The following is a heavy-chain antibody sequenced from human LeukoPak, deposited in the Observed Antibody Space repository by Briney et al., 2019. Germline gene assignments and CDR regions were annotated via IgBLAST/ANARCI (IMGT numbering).Heavy chain of an antibody. CDR3: ARDEGYSYGDYYYYYGMDV. CDR1: GFTFSNYA. V-gene: IGHV3-23*01. Sequence: PGGSLRLSCETSGFTFSNYAMSWVRQAPGRGLEWVSGISYGDGGTYYADSVKGRFTISRDNSKNTLYLLMNSLRAEDTAVYYCARDEGYSYGDYYYYYGMDVWGQGTTVTVSS. CDR2: ISYGDGGT. D-gene: IGHD5-18*01. J-gene: IGHJ6*02.